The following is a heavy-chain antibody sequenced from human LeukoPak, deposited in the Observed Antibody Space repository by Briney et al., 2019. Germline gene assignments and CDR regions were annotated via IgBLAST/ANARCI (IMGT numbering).Heavy chain of an antibody. CDR2: IYYSGST. V-gene: IGHV4-59*01. CDR1: GGSISSYY. CDR3: ARVGGITMVRGVKRGYYYMDV. Sequence: KPSETPSLTCTVSGGSISSYYWSWIRQPPGKGLEWIGYIYYSGSTNYNPSLKSRVTISVDTSKNQFSLKLSSVTAADTAVYYCARVGGITMVRGVKRGYYYMDVWGKGTTVTISS. D-gene: IGHD3-10*01. J-gene: IGHJ6*03.